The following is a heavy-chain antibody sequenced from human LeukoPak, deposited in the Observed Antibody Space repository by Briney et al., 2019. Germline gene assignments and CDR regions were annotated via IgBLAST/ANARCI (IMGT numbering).Heavy chain of an antibody. D-gene: IGHD3-22*01. Sequence: GGSLRLSCAASGFTFSSYAMSWVRQAPGKGLEWVSAISGSGGSTYYADSVKGRFTISRDNSKNALYLQMNSLRAEDTAVYYCATLPSYDSSGFWGQGTLVTVSS. CDR1: GFTFSSYA. CDR3: ATLPSYDSSGF. CDR2: ISGSGGST. V-gene: IGHV3-23*01. J-gene: IGHJ4*02.